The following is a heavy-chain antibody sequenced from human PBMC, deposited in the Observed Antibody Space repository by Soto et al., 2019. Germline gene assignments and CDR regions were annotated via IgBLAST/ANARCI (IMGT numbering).Heavy chain of an antibody. CDR1: GFTFSSYG. CDR3: AKAREKWRRGAFDY. J-gene: IGHJ4*02. V-gene: IGHV3-30*18. D-gene: IGHD3-10*01. CDR2: ISYDGSNK. Sequence: QVQLVESGGGVGQPGRSLRLSCAASGFTFSSYGMHWVRQAPGKGLEWVAVISYDGSNKYYADSVKGRFTISRDNSKNTLYLQMNSLRAEDTAVYYCAKAREKWRRGAFDYWGQGTLVTVSS.